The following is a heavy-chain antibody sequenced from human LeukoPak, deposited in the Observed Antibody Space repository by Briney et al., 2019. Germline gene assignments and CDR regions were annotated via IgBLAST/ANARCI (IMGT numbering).Heavy chain of an antibody. D-gene: IGHD3-10*01. CDR1: GFSFNTYD. V-gene: IGHV3-23*01. CDR2: ISGSGDST. Sequence: GGSLRLSCAASGFSFNTYDMSWVRQAPGKGLEWVSSISGSGDSTYYADSVKGRFTISRDNTKNTLYLQMNSLRAEDTAVYYCARVSGTYYGAWGQGTLVTVSS. J-gene: IGHJ5*02. CDR3: ARVSGTYYGA.